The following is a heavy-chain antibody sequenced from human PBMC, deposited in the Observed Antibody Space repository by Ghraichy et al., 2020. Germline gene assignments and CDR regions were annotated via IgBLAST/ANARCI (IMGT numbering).Heavy chain of an antibody. Sequence: GGSLRLSCAASGFTFNSYGMNWVRQAPGKGLEWVSYITSSSSTMYYADSVKGRFTISRDNAKNSLYLQMNSLRDEDTAMYYCARDPFVRGVTKGGMDVWGQGTTVTVSS. D-gene: IGHD4-17*01. V-gene: IGHV3-48*02. CDR2: ITSSSSTM. J-gene: IGHJ6*02. CDR1: GFTFNSYG. CDR3: ARDPFVRGVTKGGMDV.